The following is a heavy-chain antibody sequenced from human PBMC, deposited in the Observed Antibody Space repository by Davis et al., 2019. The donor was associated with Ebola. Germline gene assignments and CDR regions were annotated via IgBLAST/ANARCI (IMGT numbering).Heavy chain of an antibody. V-gene: IGHV3-30*02. D-gene: IGHD3-22*01. CDR3: ARDGPNYDVDY. CDR2: IRSEATSQ. J-gene: IGHJ4*02. Sequence: GGSLRLSCAASILTFKDLAMTWVRQAPGKGLEWVAFIRSEATSQDYGKSVQGRFFISRDDSKNTLYLQMNSLRVDDTAVYFCARDGPNYDVDYWGQGTLVTVSA. CDR1: ILTFKDLA.